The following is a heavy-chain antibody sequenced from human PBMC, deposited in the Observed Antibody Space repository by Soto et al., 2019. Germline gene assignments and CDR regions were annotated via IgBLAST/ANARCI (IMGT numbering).Heavy chain of an antibody. D-gene: IGHD4-17*01. J-gene: IGHJ4*02. V-gene: IGHV3-15*01. CDR3: TTGIYGDYVKDY. CDR1: GFTFSNAW. CDR2: IKSKTDGGTT. Sequence: EVQLVESGGGLVKPGGSLRLSCAASGFTFSNAWMSWVRQAPGKGLEWVGRIKSKTDGGTTDYAAPVKGRFTISRDDLINTLYLQMNSLKTEDTAVYYCTTGIYGDYVKDYWGQGTLVTVSS.